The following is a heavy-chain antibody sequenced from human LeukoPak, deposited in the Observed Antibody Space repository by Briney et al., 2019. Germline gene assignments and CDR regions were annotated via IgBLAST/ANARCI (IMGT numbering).Heavy chain of an antibody. CDR2: INPSGGST. D-gene: IGHD2/OR15-2a*01. Sequence: ASVKVPCKASGYTFTSYYMHWVRQAPGQGLEWMGIINPSGGSTSYAQKFQGRVTMTRDTSITTAYMELSSLRSDDTAVYYCARDLYCNSAKCYSNWFDTWGQGTLVTVSS. CDR1: GYTFTSYY. J-gene: IGHJ5*02. CDR3: ARDLYCNSAKCYSNWFDT. V-gene: IGHV1-46*01.